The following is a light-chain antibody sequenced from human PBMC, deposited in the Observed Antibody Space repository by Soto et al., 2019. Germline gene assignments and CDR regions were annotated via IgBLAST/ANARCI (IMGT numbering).Light chain of an antibody. CDR3: QQYGALPYT. CDR1: QSVSSSY. Sequence: DIVLTQSPGTLSLSPGERATLSCRASQSVSSSYFAWYQQKPGQAPRPLIYAASRRASGNPDRFSGSGSGTDFTLSINRLEPEDFAVYYCQQYGALPYTFGQGTKLEIK. CDR2: AAS. V-gene: IGKV3-20*01. J-gene: IGKJ2*01.